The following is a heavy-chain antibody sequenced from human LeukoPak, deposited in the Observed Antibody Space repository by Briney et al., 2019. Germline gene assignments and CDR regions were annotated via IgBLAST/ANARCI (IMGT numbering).Heavy chain of an antibody. CDR3: ASSDCSGRSCFNFDY. Sequence: GGSLRLSCAASGFTVSSNYMTWVRQAPGKGLEWVSLIYSGGSIYYADSVKGRFTISRDNSKNTLYLQMNNLRAEDTAVYYCASSDCSGRSCFNFDYGGQGTLVTVSS. CDR2: IYSGGSI. D-gene: IGHD2-15*01. CDR1: GFTVSSNY. J-gene: IGHJ4*02. V-gene: IGHV3-66*02.